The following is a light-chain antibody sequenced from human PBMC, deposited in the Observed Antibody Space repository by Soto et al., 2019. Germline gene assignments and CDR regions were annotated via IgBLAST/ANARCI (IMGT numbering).Light chain of an antibody. CDR3: QQYSSYPLT. J-gene: IGKJ4*01. Sequence: DIQMTHSPSTLSASVGDRVTITCRASQSIFSWLVWYQQKPGKAPKLLIYKASSLESGVPSRFSGSESGTEFTLTINSLQPDDFATYYCQQYSSYPLTFGGGTKVDIK. CDR2: KAS. CDR1: QSIFSW. V-gene: IGKV1-5*03.